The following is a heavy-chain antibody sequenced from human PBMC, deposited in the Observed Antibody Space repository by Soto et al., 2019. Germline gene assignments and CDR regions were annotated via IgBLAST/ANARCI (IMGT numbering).Heavy chain of an antibody. Sequence: SETLSLTCAVSGGSISSGYYSWSWIRQPPGKGLDWMGSIYHSGSSYGNPSLKSRVTISVDKSNRQVSLNLNSVTAXETAVYYCARNGGYLQSFDYSGQATLLTVSS. V-gene: IGHV4-30-2*01. CDR2: IYHSGSS. CDR1: GGSISSGYYS. J-gene: IGHJ4*02. D-gene: IGHD3-22*01. CDR3: ARNGGYLQSFDY.